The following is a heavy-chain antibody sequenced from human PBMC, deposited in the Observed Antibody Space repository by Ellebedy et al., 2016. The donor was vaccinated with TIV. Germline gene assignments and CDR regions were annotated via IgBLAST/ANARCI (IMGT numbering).Heavy chain of an antibody. Sequence: AASVKVSCKASGYTFTSYYVHWARQAPVHGLEWMGLINPSDGSTVYAQKFQGRITVTRDTSTGTVYMDLNRLRSEDTAVYYCARVPHSGTPDWYFDFWGRGTLVTVSS. V-gene: IGHV1-46*01. CDR1: GYTFTSYY. CDR2: INPSDGST. J-gene: IGHJ2*01. D-gene: IGHD1-26*01. CDR3: ARVPHSGTPDWYFDF.